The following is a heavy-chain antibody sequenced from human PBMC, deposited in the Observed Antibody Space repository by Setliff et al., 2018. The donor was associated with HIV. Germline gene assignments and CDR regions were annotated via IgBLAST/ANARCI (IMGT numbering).Heavy chain of an antibody. CDR2: IYYSGST. D-gene: IGHD3-10*01. CDR3: ARHSSYYQYFDY. J-gene: IGHJ4*02. Sequence: LSLTCAVYGGSFNDYYWGWIRQPPGKGLEWIGSIYYSGSTDYNPSLKSRVTMSVDTSTNQFSLKLNSVTAADTAVYYCARHSSYYQYFDYWGQGSLVTVSS. V-gene: IGHV4-59*04. CDR1: GGSFNDYY.